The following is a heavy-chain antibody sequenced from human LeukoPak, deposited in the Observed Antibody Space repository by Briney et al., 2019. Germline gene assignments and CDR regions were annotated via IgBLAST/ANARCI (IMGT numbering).Heavy chain of an antibody. CDR3: AQDQDYDILTGPFDY. CDR1: GFTFSSYG. Sequence: HPGGCLRLSCAPSGFTFSSYGMHWVRQAPGKGLEWLAVISYDGSNKYYADSVNGRFTISRDNSKNTLYQQMNSLRAEDTAVYYCAQDQDYDILTGPFDYWGQGTLVTVSS. D-gene: IGHD3-9*01. J-gene: IGHJ4*02. V-gene: IGHV3-30*18. CDR2: ISYDGSNK.